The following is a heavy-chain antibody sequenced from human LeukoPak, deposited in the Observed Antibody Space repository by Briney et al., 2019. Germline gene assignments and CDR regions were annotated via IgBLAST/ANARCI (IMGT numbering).Heavy chain of an antibody. Sequence: GGSLRLSCAASGFTFSSYGMHWVRQAPGKGLEWVAVISYDGSNKYYADSVKGRFTISRDNSKNTLYLQMNSLRAEDTAAYHCAKDIGWGSAHYDYWGQGTLVTVSS. CDR2: ISYDGSNK. J-gene: IGHJ4*02. CDR3: AKDIGWGSAHYDY. CDR1: GFTFSSYG. D-gene: IGHD3-16*01. V-gene: IGHV3-30*18.